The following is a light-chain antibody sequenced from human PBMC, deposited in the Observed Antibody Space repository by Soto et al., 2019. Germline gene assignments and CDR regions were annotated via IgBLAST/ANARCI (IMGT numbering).Light chain of an antibody. Sequence: SYELTQPPSLSVSPGHTASITCSGDKLGEKYACWYQQKSGQSPMLVIYHDNKRPSGIPERFSGSNSGNTATLTISGTQAMDEVDYYCQAWDSSTLVFGTGTKLTVL. J-gene: IGLJ1*01. CDR1: KLGEKY. CDR3: QAWDSSTLV. V-gene: IGLV3-1*01. CDR2: HDN.